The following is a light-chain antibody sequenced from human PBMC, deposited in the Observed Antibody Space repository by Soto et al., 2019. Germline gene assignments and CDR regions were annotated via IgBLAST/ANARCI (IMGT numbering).Light chain of an antibody. CDR3: SSYTGRSTQV. CDR2: DVS. V-gene: IGLV2-14*01. CDR1: SSDVGGYNF. J-gene: IGLJ1*01. Sequence: QSALTQPASVSGSPGQSITISCTGTSSDVGGYNFVSWYQQHPGKAPKLIIYDVSNRPSGVSYRFSGSKSGNTASLTISGLQAEDEADYYCSSYTGRSTQVFGPGTKVTVL.